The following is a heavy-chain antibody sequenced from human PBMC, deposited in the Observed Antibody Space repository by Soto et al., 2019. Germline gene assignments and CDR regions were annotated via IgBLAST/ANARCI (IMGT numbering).Heavy chain of an antibody. J-gene: IGHJ4*02. CDR1: GYTFTSFA. CDR2: IDVGDGNT. D-gene: IGHD6-19*01. V-gene: IGHV1-3*01. CDR3: ARGTAVAGVY. Sequence: GASVKVSCKASGYTFTSFAMHWVRQAPRQRLEWMGWIDVGDGNTKYSQRFQGRVTITRDTSASTAYMELSSLTSEDTAVYYCARGTAVAGVYWGQGTLVTVSS.